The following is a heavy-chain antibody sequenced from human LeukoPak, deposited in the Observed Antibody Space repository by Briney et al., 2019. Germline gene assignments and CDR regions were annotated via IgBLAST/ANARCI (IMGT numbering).Heavy chain of an antibody. CDR2: IYYSGRT. Sequence: SETLSLTRTVTGGSLSSYYWSWIRQPPGRGLGWSGYIYYSGRTNYNPCLKSRVTISVETSKTQSSLKLSSVTAADTAVYYCARVSPDRVFDYWGQGTLVTVSS. V-gene: IGHV4-59*01. D-gene: IGHD2/OR15-2a*01. CDR1: GGSLSSYY. CDR3: ARVSPDRVFDY. J-gene: IGHJ4*02.